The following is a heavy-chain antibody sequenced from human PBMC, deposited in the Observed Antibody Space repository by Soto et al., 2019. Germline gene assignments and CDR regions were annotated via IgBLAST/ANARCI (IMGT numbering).Heavy chain of an antibody. CDR1: GFTFSPYY. J-gene: IGHJ3*01. V-gene: IGHV3-11*06. Sequence: QVQLVESEGGLVKPGGSLRLSCAASGFTFSPYYMSWIRQAPGRGLEWISYISGDSVYTDHADSVKGRFTISRDNAKNSLYLQMNSLRAEDTAVYYCATEDWGAFDFWGQGTVVTVSS. CDR3: ATEDWGAFDF. D-gene: IGHD7-27*01. CDR2: ISGDSVYT.